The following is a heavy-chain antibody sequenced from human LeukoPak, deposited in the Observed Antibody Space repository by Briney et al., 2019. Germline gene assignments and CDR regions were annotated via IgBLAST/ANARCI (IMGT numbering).Heavy chain of an antibody. J-gene: IGHJ4*02. CDR3: ARRSCSGGSCPNDY. V-gene: IGHV4-34*01. Sequence: PSETLSLTCAVYGGSFSGYYWSWIRQPPGKGLEWIGEINDSGSTNYNPSLKSRVTISDDTSKNQFSLKLSSVAAADTAVYYCARRSCSGGSCPNDYWGQGTLVTVSS. D-gene: IGHD2-15*01. CDR2: INDSGST. CDR1: GGSFSGYY.